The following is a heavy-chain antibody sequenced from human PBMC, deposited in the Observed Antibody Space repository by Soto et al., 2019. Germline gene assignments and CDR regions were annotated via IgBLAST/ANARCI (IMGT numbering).Heavy chain of an antibody. Sequence: EVQLVESGGGLVKPGGSLRLSCAASGFTFSSYSMNWVRQAPGKGLEWVSSISSSSSYIYYADSVKGRFTISRDNAKNSLYLQMNSLRAEDTAVDYCARGVVVAATRDYWGQGTLVTVSS. CDR2: ISSSSSYI. D-gene: IGHD2-15*01. J-gene: IGHJ4*02. V-gene: IGHV3-21*01. CDR3: ARGVVVAATRDY. CDR1: GFTFSSYS.